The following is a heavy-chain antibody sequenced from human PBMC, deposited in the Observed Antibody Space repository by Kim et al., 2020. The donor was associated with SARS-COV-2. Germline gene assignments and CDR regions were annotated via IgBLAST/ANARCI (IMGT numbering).Heavy chain of an antibody. CDR2: TK. J-gene: IGHJ4*02. Sequence: TKYYADSVKGRFTISRDNAKDSLYLQMNGLRAEDTAVYYCARGYIDFESWGQGTLVTVSS. V-gene: IGHV3-11*04. CDR3: ARGYIDFES. D-gene: IGHD3-3*01.